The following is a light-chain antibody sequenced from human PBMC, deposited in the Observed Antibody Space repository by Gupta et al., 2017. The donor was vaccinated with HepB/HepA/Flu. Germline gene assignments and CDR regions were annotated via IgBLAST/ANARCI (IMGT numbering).Light chain of an antibody. CDR1: QSVLYSSNNKNY. J-gene: IGKJ1*01. V-gene: IGKV4-1*01. CDR2: WAS. Sequence: IVLTHSPDSLAASLGERATTNCKSSQSVLYSSNNKNYLAWYQQKPGQPPKLLIYWASTRESGVPDRFSGSGSGTDFTLTISSLQAEDVAVYYCQQYYSTPPLTFGQGTQVEIK. CDR3: QQYYSTPPLT.